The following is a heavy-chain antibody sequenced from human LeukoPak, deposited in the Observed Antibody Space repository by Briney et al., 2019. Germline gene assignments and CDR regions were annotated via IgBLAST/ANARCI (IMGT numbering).Heavy chain of an antibody. CDR2: IYTSGST. CDR1: GGSISGYY. J-gene: IGHJ3*02. Sequence: SETLSLTCAVSGGSISGYYWSWIRQPAGKGLEWIGRIYTSGSTNYNPSLKSRVTMSVDTSKNQFSLKVTSVTAADTAVYYCARSNDSSGGRAFDIWGQGTMVTVSS. D-gene: IGHD6-25*01. CDR3: ARSNDSSGGRAFDI. V-gene: IGHV4-4*07.